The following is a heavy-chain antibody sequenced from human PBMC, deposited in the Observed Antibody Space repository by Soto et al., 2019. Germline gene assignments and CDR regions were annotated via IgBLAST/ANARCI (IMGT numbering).Heavy chain of an antibody. CDR2: IYSGGST. J-gene: IGHJ4*02. D-gene: IGHD6-19*01. CDR1: GFTVSSNY. V-gene: IGHV3-66*01. Sequence: PGGSLRLSCAASGFTVSSNYMSWVRQAPGKGLEWVSVIYSGGSTYYADSVKGRFTISRDNSKNTLYLQMNSLRAEDTAVYYCARTTSLRSSGRQGAVDYWGQGTLVTVSS. CDR3: ARTTSLRSSGRQGAVDY.